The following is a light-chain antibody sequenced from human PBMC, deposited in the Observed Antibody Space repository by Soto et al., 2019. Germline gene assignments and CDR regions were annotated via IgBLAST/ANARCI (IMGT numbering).Light chain of an antibody. CDR1: QSVSNNY. CDR3: QQYGSSGT. CDR2: GAS. J-gene: IGKJ1*01. Sequence: EIVSTQSPGTLSLSPGERDTLSCLASQSVSNNYLAWYQQKPGQALRLLIYGASNRATGIPDRLSGSGSGTDFTLTISRLEPEDFAVYYCQQYGSSGTFGQGTKVDIK. V-gene: IGKV3-20*01.